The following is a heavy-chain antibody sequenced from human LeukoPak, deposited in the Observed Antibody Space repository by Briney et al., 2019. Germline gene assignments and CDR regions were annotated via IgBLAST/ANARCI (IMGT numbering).Heavy chain of an antibody. Sequence: GGSLRLSCAASGFTFSSYEMNWVRQAPGKGLEWVSYISSSSTTIYYADSVKGRFTISRDNAKNSLYLQMNSLRAEDTAVYYCARVDYYDSSAYPPFDFWGHGTLVTASS. V-gene: IGHV3-48*03. D-gene: IGHD3-22*01. CDR1: GFTFSSYE. CDR2: ISSSSTTI. CDR3: ARVDYYDSSAYPPFDF. J-gene: IGHJ4*01.